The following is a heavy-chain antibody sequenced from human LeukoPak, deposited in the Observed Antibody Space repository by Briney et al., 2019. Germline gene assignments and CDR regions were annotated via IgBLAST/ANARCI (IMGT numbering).Heavy chain of an antibody. Sequence: SETLSLTCAVSGGSISSSSYYWGWIRQPPGKGLEWIGCIYYSGSTYYNPSLKSRVTISVDTSKNQFSLKLSSVTAAATAVYFCASSVVTATWYFDLWGRGTLVTVSS. V-gene: IGHV4-39*01. CDR1: GGSISSSSYY. D-gene: IGHD2-21*02. J-gene: IGHJ2*01. CDR3: ASSVVTATWYFDL. CDR2: IYYSGST.